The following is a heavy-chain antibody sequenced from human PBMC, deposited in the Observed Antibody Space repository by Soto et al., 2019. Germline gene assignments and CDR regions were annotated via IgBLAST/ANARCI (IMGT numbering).Heavy chain of an antibody. CDR1: GGSITSNW. CDR3: ACHIAVSGTRGFDH. D-gene: IGHD2-21*01. J-gene: IGHJ4*02. V-gene: IGHV4-4*02. Sequence: QVQLQESGPGLMKPSGTLSLTCAVSGGSITSNWWSWVRQPPGKGLEWIAEIFHTGSANYNPSLMGRLTISMDKSRNHLSLNLTSVTAADTAVYYCACHIAVSGTRGFDHWGQGTLVTVSS. CDR2: IFHTGSA.